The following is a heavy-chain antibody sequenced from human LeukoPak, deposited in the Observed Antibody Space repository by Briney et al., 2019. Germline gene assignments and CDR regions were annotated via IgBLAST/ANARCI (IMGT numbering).Heavy chain of an antibody. CDR3: ARGDSSGYSKVFDY. D-gene: IGHD3-22*01. CDR1: GFTVSSND. V-gene: IGHV3-53*01. Sequence: GGSLRLSCVASGFTVSSNDMSWVRQAPGKGLEWVSVIYSGGSTFYADSVKGRFTISRDNSKNTLYLQMNSLRAEDTAVYYCARGDSSGYSKVFDYWGQGTLVTVSS. CDR2: IYSGGST. J-gene: IGHJ4*02.